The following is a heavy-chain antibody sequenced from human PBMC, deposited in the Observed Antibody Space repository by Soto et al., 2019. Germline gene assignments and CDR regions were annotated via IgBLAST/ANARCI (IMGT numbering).Heavy chain of an antibody. CDR1: GFSFGNYA. Sequence: EVQLLESGGGLVQPGGSLRLSCAGSGFSFGNYAMSWVRQAPGKGLEWVAAITGSGGRTYHEESVKGRLTISRDNSKNTLYLQMNSLRVEDTAVYYCAKDPWGGAGSGWSHDYWAQGILVTASS. D-gene: IGHD6-19*01. CDR3: AKDPWGGAGSGWSHDY. J-gene: IGHJ4*02. V-gene: IGHV3-23*01. CDR2: ITGSGGRT.